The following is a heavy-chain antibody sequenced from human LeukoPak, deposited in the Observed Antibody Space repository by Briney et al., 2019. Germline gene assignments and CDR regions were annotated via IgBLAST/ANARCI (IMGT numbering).Heavy chain of an antibody. CDR1: GGSINSSSYY. J-gene: IGHJ3*02. CDR2: IYYSGST. D-gene: IGHD2-21*02. Sequence: PSETLSLTCTVSGGSINSSSYYWGWIRHRPGKGLEWIGSIYYSGSTYYNPSLKSRVTISVDTSKNQFSLKLSSVTAADTAVYYCARESECGGDCYSGAFDIWGQGTMVTVSS. V-gene: IGHV4-39*02. CDR3: ARESECGGDCYSGAFDI.